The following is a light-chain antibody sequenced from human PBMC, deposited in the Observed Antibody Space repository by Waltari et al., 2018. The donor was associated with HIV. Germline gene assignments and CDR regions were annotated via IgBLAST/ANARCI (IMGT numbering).Light chain of an antibody. Sequence: HSALTQPASVSGSPGQSITISCTGSSTAIGFSNLVSWYQQHPGKAPQLIIYEVHSRPSGVPDRFSGSKSGNTASLTISMLQADDEADYYCSSYVNTDTLIFGGGTKLTVL. CDR2: EVH. V-gene: IGLV2-14*01. J-gene: IGLJ2*01. CDR3: SSYVNTDTLI. CDR1: STAIGFSNL.